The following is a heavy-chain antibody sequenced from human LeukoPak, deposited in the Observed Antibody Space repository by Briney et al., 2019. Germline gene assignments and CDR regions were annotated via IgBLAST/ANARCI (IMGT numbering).Heavy chain of an antibody. J-gene: IGHJ4*02. Sequence: SVKVSCKASGGTFSSYAISRVRQAPGQGLEWMGRIIPILGIANYAQKFQGRVTITADKSTSTAYMELSSLRSEDTAVYYCARDPGTGAATGHYWGQGTLVTVSS. CDR1: GGTFSSYA. V-gene: IGHV1-69*04. CDR2: IIPILGIA. CDR3: ARDPGTGAATGHY. D-gene: IGHD2-15*01.